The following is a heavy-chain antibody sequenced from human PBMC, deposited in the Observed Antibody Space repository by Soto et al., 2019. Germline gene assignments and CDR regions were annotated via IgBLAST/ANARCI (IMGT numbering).Heavy chain of an antibody. Sequence: GASVKVSCKASGYMFTNYYLHWVRQAPGQGLEWMGMINPSGGSTSYAQNFRDRVTLTRDTSTTTIYLEMNSLRFADTAVYYCAREWALYNSSWTTYFGFWGQGNLVTVSS. D-gene: IGHD6-13*01. V-gene: IGHV1-46*01. CDR3: AREWALYNSSWTTYFGF. CDR1: GYMFTNYY. CDR2: INPSGGST. J-gene: IGHJ4*02.